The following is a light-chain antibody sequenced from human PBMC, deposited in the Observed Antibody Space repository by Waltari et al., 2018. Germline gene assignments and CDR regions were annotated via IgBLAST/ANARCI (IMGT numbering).Light chain of an antibody. CDR2: EVN. Sequence: QSALTQPPSASGSRGQSVTISCTGTSSDVRGYNYVSWYQHPPGQAPKLMIFEVNKRPSGVPDRFSGSKSGNTASLTVSGLQAEDDADYYCSSYAGSNNLVFGTGTKVTVL. CDR1: SSDVRGYNY. CDR3: SSYAGSNNLV. V-gene: IGLV2-8*01. J-gene: IGLJ1*01.